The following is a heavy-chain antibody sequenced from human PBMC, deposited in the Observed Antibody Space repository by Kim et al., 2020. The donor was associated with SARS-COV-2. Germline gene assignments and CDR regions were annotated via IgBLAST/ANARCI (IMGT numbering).Heavy chain of an antibody. V-gene: IGHV3-33*01. CDR3: AGGGYSSSWYDY. D-gene: IGHD6-13*01. Sequence: ADPVKGRLPISRDNSKNTLYLQMNSRGAEDTAVYYCAGGGYSSSWYDYWGQGTLVTVSS. J-gene: IGHJ4*02.